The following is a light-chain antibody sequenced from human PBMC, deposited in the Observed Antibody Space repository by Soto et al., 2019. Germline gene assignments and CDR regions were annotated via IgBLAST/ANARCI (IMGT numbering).Light chain of an antibody. CDR1: SSNIGAGYD. J-gene: IGLJ2*01. CDR2: GNS. V-gene: IGLV1-40*01. Sequence: QSVLTQPPSVSVAPGQRVTISCTGSSSNIGAGYDVHWYQQLPGTAPKLLIYGNSNRPSGVPVLFSGSKSGTSASLAITGLQAEDEADYYGQSYDSSLSGLVFGGGTKLTVL. CDR3: QSYDSSLSGLV.